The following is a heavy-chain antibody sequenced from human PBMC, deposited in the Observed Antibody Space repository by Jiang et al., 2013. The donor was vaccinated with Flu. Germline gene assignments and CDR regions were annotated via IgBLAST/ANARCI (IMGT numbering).Heavy chain of an antibody. CDR2: INHSGST. CDR3: ARESARGWNHGSWWFDP. J-gene: IGHJ5*02. CDR1: GGSFSGYY. Sequence: LLKPSETLSLTCAVYGGSFSGYYWSWIRQPPGKGLEWIGEINHSGSTNYNPSLKSRATISVDTSKNQFSLKLSSVTAADTAVYYCARESARGWNHGSWWFDPWGQRTLVTVSS. D-gene: IGHD1-1*01. V-gene: IGHV4-34*01.